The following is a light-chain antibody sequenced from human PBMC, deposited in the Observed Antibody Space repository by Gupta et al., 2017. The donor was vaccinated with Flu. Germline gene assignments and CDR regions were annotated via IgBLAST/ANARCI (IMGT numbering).Light chain of an antibody. CDR2: VNN. CDR3: SAWDASLNGHDV. J-gene: IGLJ1*01. V-gene: IGLV1-44*01. CDR1: RSNIGSNS. Sequence: VALSCSGSRSNIGSNSVNWYQQVPGTAPKLLILVNNQRPSGVPDRFSGSKSGTSDSLATSGLQSEDEADYDGSAWDASLNGHDVFGTGTKVTVL.